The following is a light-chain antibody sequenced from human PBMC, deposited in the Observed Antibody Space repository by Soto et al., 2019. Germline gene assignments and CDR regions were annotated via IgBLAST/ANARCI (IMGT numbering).Light chain of an antibody. J-gene: IGKJ2*01. V-gene: IGKV3-20*01. CDR2: GSS. CDR3: RQYGSSFPYI. Sequence: EVVLTQSPGTLSLSPGERATLSCRASQTVTNNYLAWFQQKPGQAPTLLIFGSSDRATGIPVRFSGSGSGTDFPLTIRRLEPEDFALYYCRQYGSSFPYILGQGTMLEIK. CDR1: QTVTNNY.